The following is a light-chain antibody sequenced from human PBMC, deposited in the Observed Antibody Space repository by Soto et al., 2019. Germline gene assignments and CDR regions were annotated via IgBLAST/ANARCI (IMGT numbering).Light chain of an antibody. J-gene: IGKJ5*01. V-gene: IGKV3-11*01. CDR1: QSVRSN. CDR3: QQRSNWPPIT. CDR2: GAS. Sequence: DILMAQIPATLSLSPGERATLSCRPSQSVRSNLAWYQQKPGQATGLLIYGASTRATAIPARFSGSGSGTDFTLTISSLEPEDFAVYYCQQRSNWPPITFGQGTRLEIK.